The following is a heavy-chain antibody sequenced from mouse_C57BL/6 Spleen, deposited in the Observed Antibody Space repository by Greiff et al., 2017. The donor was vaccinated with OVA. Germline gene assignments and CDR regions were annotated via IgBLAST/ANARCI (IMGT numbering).Heavy chain of an antibody. J-gene: IGHJ2*01. D-gene: IGHD4-1*01. CDR1: GFTFSDYY. Sequence: EVKLVESGGGLVQPGGSLKLSCAASGFTFSDYYMYWVRQTPEKRLEWVAYISNGGGSTYYPDTVKGRFTISRDNAKNTLYLQMSRLKSEDTAMYYCARQRELGYFDYWGQGTTLTVSS. CDR3: ARQRELGYFDY. V-gene: IGHV5-12*01. CDR2: ISNGGGST.